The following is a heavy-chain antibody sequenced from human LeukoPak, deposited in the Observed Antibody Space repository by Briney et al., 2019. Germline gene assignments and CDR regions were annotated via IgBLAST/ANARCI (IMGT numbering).Heavy chain of an antibody. D-gene: IGHD4-17*01. Sequence: PGGTLRLSPAASGFTFTIITTKSGRPAPREGLQRVSSITSTSSYIYYADSVMSRFTISTEDATKSLYLQMNSLGAEDTAVYYCSRDTCYGDYAHAFDVWGQGAMVTVSS. J-gene: IGHJ3*01. CDR3: SRDTCYGDYAHAFDV. V-gene: IGHV3-21*01. CDR2: ITSTSSYI. CDR1: GFTFTIIT.